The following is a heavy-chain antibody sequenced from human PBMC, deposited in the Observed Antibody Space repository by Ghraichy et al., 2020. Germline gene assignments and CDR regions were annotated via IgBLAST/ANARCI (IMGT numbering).Heavy chain of an antibody. Sequence: SETLSLTCIVSGYSISSSYFWGWIRQPPGKGLEWIGTISHSGNTYYNPSLKSRLTISIDTSRNQFSLKLTSVTAADTAVYYCTRDVGDYLTDSWGRGTLVTVSS. CDR2: ISHSGNT. D-gene: IGHD4-17*01. V-gene: IGHV4-38-2*02. CDR3: TRDVGDYLTDS. CDR1: GYSISSSYF. J-gene: IGHJ4*02.